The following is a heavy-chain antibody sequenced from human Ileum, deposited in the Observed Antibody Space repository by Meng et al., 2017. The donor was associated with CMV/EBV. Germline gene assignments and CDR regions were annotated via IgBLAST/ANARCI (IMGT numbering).Heavy chain of an antibody. Sequence: GESLKISCTASGFTFSNYWIHWVRQAPGKGLVWVSLINSDGSRTTYTDSVKGRFTVSRDNAKNTLYLQMNSLGAEDTAMYFCTRDYERSGATNAFNIWGQGTMVTVSS. CDR2: INSDGSRT. CDR1: GFTFSNYW. V-gene: IGHV3-74*01. J-gene: IGHJ3*02. CDR3: TRDYERSGATNAFNI. D-gene: IGHD1-26*01.